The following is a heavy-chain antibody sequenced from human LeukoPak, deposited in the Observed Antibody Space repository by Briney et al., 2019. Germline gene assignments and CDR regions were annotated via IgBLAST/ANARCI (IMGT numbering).Heavy chain of an antibody. CDR2: ISSSDTYT. CDR3: ARGPYSSGSSADY. V-gene: IGHV3-11*06. Sequence: GRSLRLSCAASGLTFSDYYMSWIRQAPGKGLEWVSYISSSDTYTNYADSVKGRFTISRDNAKNSLYLQMNSLRAEDTAVYYCARGPYSSGSSADYWGQGTLVTVSS. D-gene: IGHD6-19*01. CDR1: GLTFSDYY. J-gene: IGHJ4*02.